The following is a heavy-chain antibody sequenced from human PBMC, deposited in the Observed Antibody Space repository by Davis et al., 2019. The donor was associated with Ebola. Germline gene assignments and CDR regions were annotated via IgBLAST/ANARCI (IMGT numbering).Heavy chain of an antibody. CDR1: GGSISNYY. J-gene: IGHJ4*02. V-gene: IGHV4-59*01. D-gene: IGHD6-13*01. Sequence: GSLRLSCTVSGGSISNYYWTWIRQPPGKGLEWIGYIHYSGTTNYNPSLKSRVTISIDTSKNLFSLKLRSLTAADTAVYYCARDMSRYTNWGQGTLVTVSS. CDR2: IHYSGTT. CDR3: ARDMSRYTN.